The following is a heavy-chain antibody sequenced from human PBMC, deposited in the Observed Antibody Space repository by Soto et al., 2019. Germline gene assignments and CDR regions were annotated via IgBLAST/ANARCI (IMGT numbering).Heavy chain of an antibody. V-gene: IGHV4-4*07. CDR2: IYSSGST. Sequence: SETLSLTCTVSGDAISTYYWTWIRQPAGKGLEWIGRIYSSGSTKYNPSLQSRVTMSLDTSNNQFSLRLTSVTAADTAVYYCARGQRFSDWFDPWGQGTLVTVSS. J-gene: IGHJ5*02. D-gene: IGHD3-3*01. CDR3: ARGQRFSDWFDP. CDR1: GDAISTYY.